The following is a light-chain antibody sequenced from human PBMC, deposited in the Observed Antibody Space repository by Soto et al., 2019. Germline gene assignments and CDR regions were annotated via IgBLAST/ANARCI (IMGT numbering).Light chain of an antibody. V-gene: IGKV3-20*01. CDR3: QQYDRSPLT. Sequence: EIVLTQSPGTLSLSPGERATLSCRASQSVSSSFLAWYQQKPGQAPRLLIYGASSRATGIPDRFSGSGSGTDFTLTTSRLEPVDVAVYYCQQYDRSPLTFGGGTKVEIK. J-gene: IGKJ4*01. CDR1: QSVSSSF. CDR2: GAS.